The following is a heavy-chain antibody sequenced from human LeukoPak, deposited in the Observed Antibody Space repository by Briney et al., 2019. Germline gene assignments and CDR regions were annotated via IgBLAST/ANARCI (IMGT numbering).Heavy chain of an antibody. J-gene: IGHJ4*02. V-gene: IGHV4-59*08. D-gene: IGHD3-9*01. CDR3: ARLPLDYDILTGYYDYFDY. CDR1: GGSISSYY. Sequence: PSETLSLTCTVSGGSISSYYWSWIRQPPGKGLEWIGYIYYSGSTNYNPSLKSRVTISVDTSKNQFSLKLSSVTAADTAVYCCARLPLDYDILTGYYDYFDYWGQGTLVTVSS. CDR2: IYYSGST.